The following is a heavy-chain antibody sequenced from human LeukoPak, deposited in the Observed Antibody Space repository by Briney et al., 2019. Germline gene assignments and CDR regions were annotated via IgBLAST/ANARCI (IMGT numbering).Heavy chain of an antibody. CDR3: ASDYYCSSTSCRAAEYFQH. V-gene: IGHV4-34*01. CDR2: INHSGST. CDR1: GGSFSGYY. D-gene: IGHD2-2*01. Sequence: PSETLSLTCAVYGGSFSGYYCSWIRQPPGKGLEWIGEINHSGSTNYNPSLKSRVTISVDTSKNQFSLKLSSVTAADTAVYYCASDYYCSSTSCRAAEYFQHWGQGTLVTVSS. J-gene: IGHJ1*01.